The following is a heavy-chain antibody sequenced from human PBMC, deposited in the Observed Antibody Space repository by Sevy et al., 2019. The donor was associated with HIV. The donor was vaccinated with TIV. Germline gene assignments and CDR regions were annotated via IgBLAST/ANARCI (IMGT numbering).Heavy chain of an antibody. V-gene: IGHV4-31*03. J-gene: IGHJ6*02. CDR1: GGSISSGGYY. CDR2: IYYSGST. D-gene: IGHD2-15*01. Sequence: SETLSLTCIVSGGSISSGGYYWSWIRQHPGKGLEWIGYIYYSGSTYYNPSLKSRVTISVDTSKNQFSLKLSSVTAADTAVYYCARATSGIYYYYGMDVWGQGTTVTVSS. CDR3: ARATSGIYYYYGMDV.